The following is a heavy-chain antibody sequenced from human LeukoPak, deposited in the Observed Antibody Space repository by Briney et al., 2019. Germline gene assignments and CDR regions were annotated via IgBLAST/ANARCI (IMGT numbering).Heavy chain of an antibody. V-gene: IGHV1-18*01. Sequence: ASVKVSCKASGYTFTSYGTSWVRQAPGQGLEWIGWISANNGNTNYAQKLQGRVTMTTDTSTSTAYMELRSLRSDDTAVYYCASDSDYGDYFFDYWGQGTLVTVSS. J-gene: IGHJ4*02. CDR2: ISANNGNT. D-gene: IGHD4-17*01. CDR1: GYTFTSYG. CDR3: ASDSDYGDYFFDY.